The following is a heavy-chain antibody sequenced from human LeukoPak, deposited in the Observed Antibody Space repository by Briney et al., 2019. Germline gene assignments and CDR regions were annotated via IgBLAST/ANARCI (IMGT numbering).Heavy chain of an antibody. V-gene: IGHV5-51*01. Sequence: GESLKISCKGSGYRFTSYWIAWVRQMPGKGLEWMGIIYPGDSDITYSPSFQGQVTISADKSISTAYLQWSSLKASDTAMYYCARRGVGYYDSSGYAFDIWGQGTMVTVSS. CDR1: GYRFTSYW. D-gene: IGHD3-22*01. CDR2: IYPGDSDI. J-gene: IGHJ3*02. CDR3: ARRGVGYYDSSGYAFDI.